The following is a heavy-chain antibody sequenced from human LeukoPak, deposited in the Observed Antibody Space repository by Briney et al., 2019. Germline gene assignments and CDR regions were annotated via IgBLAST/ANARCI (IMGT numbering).Heavy chain of an antibody. D-gene: IGHD4-17*01. J-gene: IGHJ6*03. CDR1: GFTFSSYG. CDR3: ASTTVTETYYYYMDV. V-gene: IGHV3-23*01. Sequence: GGSLRLSCAASGFTFSSYGMSWVRQAPGTGLEWVCAISGSGGSTYYADSVKGRFTISRDNSKNTLYLQMNSLRAEDTAVYYCASTTVTETYYYYMDVWGKGTTVTISS. CDR2: ISGSGGST.